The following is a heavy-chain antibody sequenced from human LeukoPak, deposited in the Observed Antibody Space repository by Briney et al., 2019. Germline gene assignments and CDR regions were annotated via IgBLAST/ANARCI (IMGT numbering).Heavy chain of an antibody. CDR2: INPSGGST. D-gene: IGHD5-18*01. Sequence: APVKVSCKASGGTFSSYAISWVRQDPGQGLEWMGIINPSGGSTSYAQKFQGRVTMTRDTSTSTVYMELSSLRSEDTAVYYCARVGTAMVTYGPLDYWGQGTLVTVSS. J-gene: IGHJ4*02. CDR3: ARVGTAMVTYGPLDY. V-gene: IGHV1-46*01. CDR1: GGTFSSYA.